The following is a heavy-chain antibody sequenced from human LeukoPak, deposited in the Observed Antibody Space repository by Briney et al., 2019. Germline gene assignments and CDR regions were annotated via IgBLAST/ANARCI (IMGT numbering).Heavy chain of an antibody. CDR2: INPKTGVT. D-gene: IGHD1-1*01. V-gene: IGHV1-2*02. CDR3: ARHMTTANNWFDP. J-gene: IGHJ5*02. CDR1: GYTFTGYF. Sequence: ASAKVSCKASGYTFTGYFMHWVRQAPGQGLEWMGWINPKTGVTNYEQKFQGRVIMTRDTSISTVYMEVTRLTSDDTAVYYCARHMTTANNWFDPWGQGTLVTVSS.